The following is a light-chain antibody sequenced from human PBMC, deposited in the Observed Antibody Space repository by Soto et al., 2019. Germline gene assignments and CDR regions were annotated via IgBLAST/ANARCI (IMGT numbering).Light chain of an antibody. Sequence: IVLTQSPVTLALSSGERATLSCRASQRVSSSYLALYQQKPGQATRLLIYAASRRATGIPDRFSGSGSGKDLTLPIPSLEPEDFAVYYCPKSSNSPPKIPFGQGTRLEI. CDR1: QRVSSSY. CDR2: AAS. V-gene: IGKV3D-20*02. J-gene: IGKJ5*01. CDR3: PKSSNSPPKIP.